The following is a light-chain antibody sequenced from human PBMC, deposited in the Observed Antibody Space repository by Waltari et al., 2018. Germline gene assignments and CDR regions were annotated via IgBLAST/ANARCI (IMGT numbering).Light chain of an antibody. CDR3: ATWDDSLGGAI. CDR2: RND. V-gene: IGLV1-47*01. Sequence: QSVLIQPPSVSGTPGQRVTISCSGANANIARNYVYWFAHLPGEAPKLLVFRNDQRPSGVPGRFSGSKSGTSASLAISGLQSEDEADFYCATWDDSLGGAIFGPGTKVTVL. CDR1: NANIARNY. J-gene: IGLJ1*01.